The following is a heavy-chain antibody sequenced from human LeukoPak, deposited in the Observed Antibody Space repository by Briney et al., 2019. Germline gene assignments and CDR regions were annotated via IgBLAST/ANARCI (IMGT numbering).Heavy chain of an antibody. Sequence: ASVKVSCKASGYTFTSYGISWVRQAPGQGLEWMGWISAYNGNTNYAQKLQGRVTMTTDTSTSTACMELRSLRSDDTAVYYCARDGCSSTSCYGYGMDVWGKGTTVTVSS. J-gene: IGHJ6*04. CDR1: GYTFTSYG. D-gene: IGHD2-2*01. V-gene: IGHV1-18*04. CDR2: ISAYNGNT. CDR3: ARDGCSSTSCYGYGMDV.